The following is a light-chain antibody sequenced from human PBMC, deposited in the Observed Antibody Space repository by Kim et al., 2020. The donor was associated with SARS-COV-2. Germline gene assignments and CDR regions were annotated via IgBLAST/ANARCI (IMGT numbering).Light chain of an antibody. V-gene: IGLV3-1*01. J-gene: IGLJ1*01. CDR3: PAWDSSPNV. Sequence: SYELTQPPSVSVSPGQTASITCSGDKLGDKYACWYQQKPGQSPVLVIYQDSKRPSGIPERFSGSNSGNTATLTISGTQAMDDVDYYCPAWDSSPNVFGTG. CDR2: QDS. CDR1: KLGDKY.